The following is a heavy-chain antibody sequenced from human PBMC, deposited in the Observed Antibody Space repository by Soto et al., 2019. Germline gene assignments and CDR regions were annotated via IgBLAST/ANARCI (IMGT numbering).Heavy chain of an antibody. V-gene: IGHV4-4*02. CDR2: IYHSGST. CDR3: ARDRRIAAAGRLNWFDP. J-gene: IGHJ5*02. CDR1: GGSISSSNW. D-gene: IGHD6-13*01. Sequence: SEALSLTCAVSGGSISSSNWWSWVRQPPGKGLEWIGEIYHSGSTNYNPSLKSRVTISVDKSKNQFSLKLSSVTAADTAVYYCARDRRIAAAGRLNWFDPWGQGTLVTVSS.